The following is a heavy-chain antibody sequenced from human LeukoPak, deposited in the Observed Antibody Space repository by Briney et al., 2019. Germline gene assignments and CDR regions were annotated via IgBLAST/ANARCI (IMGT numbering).Heavy chain of an antibody. CDR1: GFTFSSYA. CDR3: AKGGKWDVTPFDY. V-gene: IGHV3-30-3*01. Sequence: GRSLRLSCAASGFTFSSYAMHWVRQAPGKGLEWVAVISYDGSNRYYADSVKGRFTISRDNSKNTLYLQVNSLRAEDTAVYYCAKGGKWDVTPFDYWGQGTLVTVSS. J-gene: IGHJ4*02. D-gene: IGHD1-26*01. CDR2: ISYDGSNR.